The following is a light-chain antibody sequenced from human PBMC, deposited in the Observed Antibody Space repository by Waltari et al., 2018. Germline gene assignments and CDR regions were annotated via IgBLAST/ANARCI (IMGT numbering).Light chain of an antibody. CDR1: QSVASNF. J-gene: IGKJ4*01. CDR3: QQYDFSVPLT. CDR2: GAS. V-gene: IGKV3-20*01. Sequence: EIVLTQSPGTLSLSPGERANLSCRASQSVASNFLAWYQQKPGQAPRLLIYGASSRVTGIPDRFSGSGSGTDLTLTISRLEPVDFAVYYCQQYDFSVPLTFGGGTKVEIK.